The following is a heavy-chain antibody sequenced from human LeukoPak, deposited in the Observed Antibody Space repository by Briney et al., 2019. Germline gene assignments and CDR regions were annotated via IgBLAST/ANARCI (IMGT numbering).Heavy chain of an antibody. CDR3: VRIYCTSTSCYGDSYYGMDV. CDR2: ISYSGST. Sequence: GSLRLSCAASGITVSSNYMSWVRQPPGKGPEWIGSISYSGSTYYNPSLKTRVTMSVDTSENQFSLKLSSVTAADSTVYYCVRIYCTSTSCYGDSYYGMDVWGQGTTVTVSS. J-gene: IGHJ6*02. V-gene: IGHV4-59*04. D-gene: IGHD2-2*01. CDR1: GITVSSNY.